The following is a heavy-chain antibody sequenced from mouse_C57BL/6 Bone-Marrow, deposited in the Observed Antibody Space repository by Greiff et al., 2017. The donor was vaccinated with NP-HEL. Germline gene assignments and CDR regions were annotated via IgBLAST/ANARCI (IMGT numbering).Heavy chain of an antibody. Sequence: QVQLKESGSELRSPGSSVKLSCKDFDSEVFPIAYMSWVRQKPGHGFEWIGGILPSIGRTIYGEKFEDKATLDADTLSNTAYLELNSLTSEDSAIYYCARDYYGSNWYFDVWGTGTTVTVSS. J-gene: IGHJ1*03. CDR2: ILPSIGRT. V-gene: IGHV15-2*01. CDR1: DSEVFPIAY. CDR3: ARDYYGSNWYFDV. D-gene: IGHD1-1*01.